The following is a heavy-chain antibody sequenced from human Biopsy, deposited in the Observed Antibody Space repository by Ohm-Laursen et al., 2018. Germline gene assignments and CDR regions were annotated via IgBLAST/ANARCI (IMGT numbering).Heavy chain of an antibody. J-gene: IGHJ2*01. D-gene: IGHD3-22*01. Sequence: GTLSFTCTVFGDSISSYYWSWIRQPPGKGLQWIGYVYYTGSTDYNPSLQSRVTISVDTSKNHFSLRLRSVTPADTAIYYCARDRGYYSDRTVPGYFDLWGRGTLVTVSS. CDR3: ARDRGYYSDRTVPGYFDL. CDR2: VYYTGST. V-gene: IGHV4-59*01. CDR1: GDSISSYY.